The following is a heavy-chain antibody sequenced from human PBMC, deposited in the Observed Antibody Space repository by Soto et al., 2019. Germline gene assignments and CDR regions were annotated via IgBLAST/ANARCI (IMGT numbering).Heavy chain of an antibody. D-gene: IGHD2-2*01. CDR1: AYTFTSYG. V-gene: IGHV1-18*04. J-gene: IGHJ6*02. CDR3: ATIADCSTTRCSFPSEFHVRGYDNYYGLDV. Sequence: QVQLVQSGAEVKKPGASVKVTCKASAYTFTSYGITWVRQAPGQGLEWVGWISAYNGNSNYAQKYEGRVTMTTDTPTRNAYMELSSLSSDDAAVDYCATIADCSTTRCSFPSEFHVRGYDNYYGLDVWGQGTTVTVSS. CDR2: ISAYNGNS.